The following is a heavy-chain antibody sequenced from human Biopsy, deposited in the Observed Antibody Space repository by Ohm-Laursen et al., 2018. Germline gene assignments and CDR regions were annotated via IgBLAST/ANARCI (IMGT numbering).Heavy chain of an antibody. V-gene: IGHV3-21*01. Sequence: SLRLSCTASGFTFSSYWMNWVRLAPGKGLEWVSSLSSSSSFIYYADSVKGRFTISRHNAKNSLFLQMDSLRAEDTAVYYCARQKGFYGDPYYYGMDVWGQGTTVTVSS. CDR3: ARQKGFYGDPYYYGMDV. CDR2: LSSSSSFI. CDR1: GFTFSSYW. D-gene: IGHD4-17*01. J-gene: IGHJ6*02.